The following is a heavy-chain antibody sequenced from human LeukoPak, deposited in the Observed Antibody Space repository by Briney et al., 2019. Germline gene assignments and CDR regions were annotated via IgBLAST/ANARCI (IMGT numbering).Heavy chain of an antibody. CDR2: IKSDGTP. Sequence: PGGSLRLSCAASGFTLSSYWMHWVRQAPGKGLVWVSRIKSDGTPNYADSVKGRFTISRDNAKNTVSLQMNSLRAEDTGVYYCARAPSEIGGYYPEYFRHWGQGTLVIVSS. CDR3: ARAPSEIGGYYPEYFRH. V-gene: IGHV3-74*01. J-gene: IGHJ1*01. CDR1: GFTLSSYW. D-gene: IGHD3-22*01.